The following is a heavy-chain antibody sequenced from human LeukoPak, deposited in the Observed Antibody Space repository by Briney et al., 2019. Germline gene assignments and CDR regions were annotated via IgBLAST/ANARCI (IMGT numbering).Heavy chain of an antibody. J-gene: IGHJ4*02. V-gene: IGHV1-46*01. Sequence: ASVKVSCKASGYTFIRYYMHWVRQAPGQGLEWMGIINPSGGSTSYAQKFQGRVTMTRDTSTSTVYMELSRLRSEDTAVYYCARGGYGDRIDYWGQGTLVTVSS. CDR1: GYTFIRYY. CDR2: INPSGGST. D-gene: IGHD4-17*01. CDR3: ARGGYGDRIDY.